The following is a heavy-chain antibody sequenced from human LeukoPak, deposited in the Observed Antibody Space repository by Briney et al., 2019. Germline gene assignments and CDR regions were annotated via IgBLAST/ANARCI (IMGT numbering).Heavy chain of an antibody. V-gene: IGHV1-46*01. J-gene: IGHJ6*03. Sequence: ASVKVSCKASGYTFTSYYMHWVRQAPGQGLEWMGIINPSGGSTSYAQKFQGRVTMTRDTSTSTVYMELSSLTSEDTAVYYCARETGTVPFHNVLTGRQDFYYYYMDVWGKGTTVTVSS. CDR1: GYTFTSYY. CDR3: ARETGTVPFHNVLTGRQDFYYYYMDV. D-gene: IGHD3-9*01. CDR2: INPSGGST.